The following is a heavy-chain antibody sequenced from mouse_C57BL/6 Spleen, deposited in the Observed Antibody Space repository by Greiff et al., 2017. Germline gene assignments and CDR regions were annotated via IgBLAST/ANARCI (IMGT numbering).Heavy chain of an antibody. J-gene: IGHJ1*03. V-gene: IGHV1-53*01. CDR1: GYTFTSYW. CDR2: INPSNGGT. D-gene: IGHD1-1*01. Sequence: QVQLPQPGTELVKPGASVKLSCKASGYTFTSYWMHWVKQRPGQGLEWIGNINPSNGGTNYNEKFKSKATLTVDKSSSTAYMQLSSLTSEDSAVYYCARSGGRSSGYFDVWGTGTTVTVSS. CDR3: ARSGGRSSGYFDV.